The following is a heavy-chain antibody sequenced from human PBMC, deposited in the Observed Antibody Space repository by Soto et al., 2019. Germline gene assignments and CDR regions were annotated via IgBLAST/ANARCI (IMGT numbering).Heavy chain of an antibody. CDR3: AKELYPLHHGGAAAGNSSGY. V-gene: IGHV3-23*01. CDR1: GFTFSSYA. J-gene: IGHJ4*02. CDR2: ISGSGGST. Sequence: EVQLLESGGGLVQPGGSLRLSCAASGFTFSSYAMSWVRQAPGKGLEWVSAISGSGGSTYYADSVKGRFTISRDNSKNTLYLQMNSLRAEDTAVYYCAKELYPLHHGGAAAGNSSGYWGQGTLVTVSS. D-gene: IGHD6-13*01.